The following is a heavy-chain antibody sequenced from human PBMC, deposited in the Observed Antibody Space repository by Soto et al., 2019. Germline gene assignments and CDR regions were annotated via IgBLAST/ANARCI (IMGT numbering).Heavy chain of an antibody. Sequence: SETLSLTCIVFGGSISSSSYYWGWIRQPPGKGLEWIGSIYYSGSTYYNPSLKSRVTISVDTSKNQFSLKLSSVTAADTAVYYCATSWEVKGVAGQFDYWGQGTLVTVSS. CDR3: ATSWEVKGVAGQFDY. CDR1: GGSISSSSYY. D-gene: IGHD6-19*01. J-gene: IGHJ4*02. CDR2: IYYSGST. V-gene: IGHV4-39*01.